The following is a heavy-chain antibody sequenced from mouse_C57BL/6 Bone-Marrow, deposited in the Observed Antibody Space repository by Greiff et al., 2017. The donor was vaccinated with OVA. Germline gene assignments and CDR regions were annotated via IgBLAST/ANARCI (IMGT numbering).Heavy chain of an antibody. V-gene: IGHV1-69*01. Sequence: QVQLQQPGAELVKPGASVKLSCKASGYTFTSYWMHWVKQRPGQGLEWIGEIDPSDSYTNYNQKFKGKSTLTVDKSSSTAYMQLSSLTSEDSAVYYCARAVLYYYWYFDVWGTGTTVTVSS. CDR1: GYTFTSYW. CDR3: ARAVLYYYWYFDV. D-gene: IGHD1-1*01. J-gene: IGHJ1*03. CDR2: IDPSDSYT.